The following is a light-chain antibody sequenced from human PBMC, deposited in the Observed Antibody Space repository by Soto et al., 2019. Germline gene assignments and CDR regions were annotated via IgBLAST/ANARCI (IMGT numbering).Light chain of an antibody. J-gene: IGKJ1*01. V-gene: IGKV1-39*01. CDR2: AAS. CDR1: QSISEY. Sequence: DLQMTQSPSSLPASVGDTVTFTCRASQSISEYLNWYQQKPGKAHRLLIYAASNLDNGVPSRFSGSGSGTTFTLTIRSLQPEDFATYSCQQSYSFPRTVGQGTKVDIK. CDR3: QQSYSFPRT.